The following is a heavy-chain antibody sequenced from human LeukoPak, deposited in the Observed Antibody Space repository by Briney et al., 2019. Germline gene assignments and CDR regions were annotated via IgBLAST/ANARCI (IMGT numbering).Heavy chain of an antibody. J-gene: IGHJ6*02. CDR1: GFTFSSYA. CDR3: ARDRRSSSWFPNYYYYGMDV. Sequence: GGSLILSCAASGFTFSSYAMHWVRQAPGKGLEWVAVISYDGSNKYYADSVKGRFTISRDDSKNTLYLQVNSLRTEDTAVYYCARDRRSSSWFPNYYYYGMDVWGQGTTVTASS. V-gene: IGHV3-30-3*01. CDR2: ISYDGSNK. D-gene: IGHD6-13*01.